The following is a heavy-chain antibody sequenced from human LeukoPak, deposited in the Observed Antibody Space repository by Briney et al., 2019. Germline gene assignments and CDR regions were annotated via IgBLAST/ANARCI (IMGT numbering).Heavy chain of an antibody. CDR2: INHSGST. Sequence: PSETLSLTCAVYGGSFSGYYWSWIRQPPGKGLEWIGEINHSGSTNYNPTLKSRDTISIDTSTNQFSLKLRSVTAADTAVYYCANSRLRQPYDAIDIWGRGTMVPVSS. CDR3: ANSRLRQPYDAIDI. D-gene: IGHD2-15*01. CDR1: GGSFSGYY. V-gene: IGHV4-34*01. J-gene: IGHJ3*02.